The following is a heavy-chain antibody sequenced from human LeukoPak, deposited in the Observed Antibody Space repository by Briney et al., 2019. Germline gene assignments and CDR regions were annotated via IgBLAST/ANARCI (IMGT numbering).Heavy chain of an antibody. CDR1: GGSISSSSYY. CDR3: ARQGHSSGWYDY. Sequence: PSETLSLTCTVSGGSISSSSYYWGWIRQPPGKGLEWIGSIYYSGSTYYNPSLKSRVTISVDTSKNQFSLKLSSVTAADTAVYYCARQGHSSGWYDYWGQGTLVTVSS. V-gene: IGHV4-39*01. D-gene: IGHD6-19*01. CDR2: IYYSGST. J-gene: IGHJ4*02.